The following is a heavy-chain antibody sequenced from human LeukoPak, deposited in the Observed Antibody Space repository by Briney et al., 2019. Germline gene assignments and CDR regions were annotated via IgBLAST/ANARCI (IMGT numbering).Heavy chain of an antibody. J-gene: IGHJ6*03. CDR1: GGSISSYY. CDR3: ARVRYSSSWSYYYYYYMDV. Sequence: SETLSLTCTVSGGSISSYYWSWIRQPPGKGLEWIGYIYASGSTNYNPSLKSRVTISVDTSKNQFSLKLSSVTAADTAVYYCARVRYSSSWSYYYYYYMDVWGKGTTVTVSS. D-gene: IGHD6-13*01. V-gene: IGHV4-4*09. CDR2: IYASGST.